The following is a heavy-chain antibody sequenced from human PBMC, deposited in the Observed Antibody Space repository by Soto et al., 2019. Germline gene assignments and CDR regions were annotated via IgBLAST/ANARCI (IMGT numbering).Heavy chain of an antibody. CDR3: ARVRIAAAGTPGSTWFDP. CDR2: IIPILGIA. D-gene: IGHD6-13*01. V-gene: IGHV1-69*02. J-gene: IGHJ5*02. Sequence: SVKVSCKASGGTFSSYTISWVRQAPGQGLEWMGRIIPILGIANYAQKFQGRVTITADKSMSTAYMELSSLRSEDTAVYYCARVRIAAAGTPGSTWFDPWGQGTLVTVSS. CDR1: GGTFSSYT.